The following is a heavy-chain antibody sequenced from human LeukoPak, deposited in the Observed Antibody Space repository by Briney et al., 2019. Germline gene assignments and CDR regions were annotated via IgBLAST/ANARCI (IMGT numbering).Heavy chain of an antibody. CDR3: AKVKPGYSYGLWDY. CDR2: ISSSGSTI. V-gene: IGHV3-11*01. J-gene: IGHJ4*02. CDR1: GFTFSDYY. Sequence: GGSLRLSCAASGFTFSDYYMSWIRQAPGKGLEWVSYISSSGSTIYYADSVKGRFTISRDNAKNSLYLQMNSLRAGDTAVYYCAKVKPGYSYGLWDYWGQGTLVTVSS. D-gene: IGHD5-18*01.